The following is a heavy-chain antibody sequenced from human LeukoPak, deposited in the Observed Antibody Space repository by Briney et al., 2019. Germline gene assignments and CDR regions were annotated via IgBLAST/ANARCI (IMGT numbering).Heavy chain of an antibody. J-gene: IGHJ4*02. D-gene: IGHD2-2*01. Sequence: GRSLRLSCAASGFTFDDYAMHWVRQAPGKGLEWVSGISWNSGSIGYADSVKGRFTISRDNAKNSLYLQMNSLRAEDTALYYCAKGDCSSTSCYLSYFDYWGQGTLVTVSS. CDR2: ISWNSGSI. V-gene: IGHV3-9*01. CDR1: GFTFDDYA. CDR3: AKGDCSSTSCYLSYFDY.